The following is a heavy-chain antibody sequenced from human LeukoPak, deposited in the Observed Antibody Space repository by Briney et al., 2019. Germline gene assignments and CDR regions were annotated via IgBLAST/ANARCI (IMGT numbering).Heavy chain of an antibody. CDR1: GFIFNNYG. Sequence: GGSLRLSCAASGFIFNNYGLVWVRQAPGKGLEWVSSISSSSYIYYADSVKGRFTISRDNAKNSLYLQMNSLRAEDTAVYYCARDRWHYFDYWGQGTLVTVSS. V-gene: IGHV3-21*01. CDR3: ARDRWHYFDY. D-gene: IGHD5-24*01. CDR2: ISSSSYI. J-gene: IGHJ4*02.